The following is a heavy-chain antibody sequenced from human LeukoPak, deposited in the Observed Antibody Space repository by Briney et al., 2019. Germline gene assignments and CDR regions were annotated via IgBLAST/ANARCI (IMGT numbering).Heavy chain of an antibody. Sequence: GGSLRLSCAASGFTFSSCSMNWVRQAPGKGLEWVSSISGSSSSIYYADSVKGRFTISRDNSKNTLYLQMNSLRAEDTAVYYCAKDPSSSWSLYNWFDPWGQGTLVTVSS. D-gene: IGHD6-13*01. CDR1: GFTFSSCS. CDR2: ISGSSSSI. V-gene: IGHV3-21*04. J-gene: IGHJ5*02. CDR3: AKDPSSSWSLYNWFDP.